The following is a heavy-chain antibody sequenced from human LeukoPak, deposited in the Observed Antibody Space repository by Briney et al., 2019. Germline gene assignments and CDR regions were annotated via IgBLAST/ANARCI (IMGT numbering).Heavy chain of an antibody. Sequence: PGGSLRLSCAASGFTFSSYGMHWVRQAPGKGLEWVAFIRYDGSNKYYADSVKGRFTISRDNSKNTLYLQMNSLRAEDTAVYYCAKEYRYSSGWYGNYFDYWGQGTLVTVSS. J-gene: IGHJ4*02. CDR2: IRYDGSNK. CDR3: AKEYRYSSGWYGNYFDY. D-gene: IGHD6-19*01. V-gene: IGHV3-30*02. CDR1: GFTFSSYG.